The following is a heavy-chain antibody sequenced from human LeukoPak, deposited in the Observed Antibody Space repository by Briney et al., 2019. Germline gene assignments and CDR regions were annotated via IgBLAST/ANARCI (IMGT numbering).Heavy chain of an antibody. CDR2: ISAYNGNT. CDR1: GYTFTSYG. Sequence: APVKVSCKVSGYTFTSYGISWVRQAPGQGLEWRGWISAYNGNTNYAQKLQGRVTMTTDTSTSTAYMELRSLESDDTAGYYCARDQNYRSGSYYKNWFDPWGQGTLVTVSS. J-gene: IGHJ5*02. V-gene: IGHV1-18*01. CDR3: ARDQNYRSGSYYKNWFDP. D-gene: IGHD3-10*01.